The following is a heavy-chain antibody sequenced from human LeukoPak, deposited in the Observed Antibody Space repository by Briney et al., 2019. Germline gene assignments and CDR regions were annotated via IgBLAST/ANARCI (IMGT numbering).Heavy chain of an antibody. CDR2: IHTSGST. D-gene: IGHD3-10*01. CDR3: ARGVSQVRGMWFDP. CDR1: SDSTSSGSYY. J-gene: IGHJ5*02. V-gene: IGHV4-61*02. Sequence: PSQTLSLTCIVSSDSTSSGSYYWSWIRQPAGKDLEWIGRIHTSGSTDYNPSLRSRVTISLDTSKNHFSLQLTSVTAADTAVYYCARGVSQVRGMWFDPWGQGTLVTVSS.